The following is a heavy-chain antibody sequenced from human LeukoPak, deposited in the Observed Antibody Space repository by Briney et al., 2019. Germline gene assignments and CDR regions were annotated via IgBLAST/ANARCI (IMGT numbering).Heavy chain of an antibody. CDR2: ISTRGGGI. D-gene: IGHD3-22*01. CDR1: GFTFSRYW. Sequence: GGSLRLSCAASGFTFSRYWMSWVRQAPGKGLEWVSGISTRGGGIYYADSVKGRFTISRDNSKNTLYLQMKSLRAEDTAVYYCAKDGFDYYDSSGYYYFDYWGQGTLVTVSS. J-gene: IGHJ4*02. CDR3: AKDGFDYYDSSGYYYFDY. V-gene: IGHV3-23*01.